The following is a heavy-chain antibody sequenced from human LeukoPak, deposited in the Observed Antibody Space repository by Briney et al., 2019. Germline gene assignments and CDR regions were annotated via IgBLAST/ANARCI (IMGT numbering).Heavy chain of an antibody. Sequence: GGSLRLSCAASGFTVSSSYMSWVRQAPGKGLEYVSVIYSGGNTYYSGSVKGRFTISRDNSKNTVYLQMNNLRAEDTAVYYCARLIAATGRLYFDYWGQGTLVTVSS. V-gene: IGHV3-53*01. D-gene: IGHD6-13*01. CDR3: ARLIAATGRLYFDY. J-gene: IGHJ4*02. CDR2: IYSGGNT. CDR1: GFTVSSSY.